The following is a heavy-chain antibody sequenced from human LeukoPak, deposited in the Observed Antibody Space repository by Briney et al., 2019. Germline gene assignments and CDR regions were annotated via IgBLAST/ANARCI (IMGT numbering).Heavy chain of an antibody. CDR2: INHSGST. V-gene: IGHV4-34*01. J-gene: IGHJ5*02. CDR1: GGSFSGYY. CDR3: ARGQPVWSSSSGFDP. D-gene: IGHD6-6*01. Sequence: SETLSLTCAVHGGSFSGYYWRWLRQPPGKGLEWIGEINHSGSTNYNPSLKSRVTISVDTSKNQFSLKLSSVTAADTAVYYCARGQPVWSSSSGFDPWGQGTLVTVSS.